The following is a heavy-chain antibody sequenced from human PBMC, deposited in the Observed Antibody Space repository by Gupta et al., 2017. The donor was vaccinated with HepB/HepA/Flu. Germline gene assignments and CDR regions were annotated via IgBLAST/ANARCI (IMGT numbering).Heavy chain of an antibody. CDR2: IKSDGRST. D-gene: IGHD5/OR15-5a*01. J-gene: IGHJ5*02. Sequence: EVQLVESGGGLGQPGGSLRLSCAASGFTLSRYDIHWVRQVPGRGLVWDSRIKSDGRSTSYADFVRGRFTISRDSAKNTVYLQMNSLRAEDTAVYYCARAYTCLDLWGQGTLVTVSS. CDR3: ARAYTCLDL. CDR1: GFTLSRYD. V-gene: IGHV3-74*01.